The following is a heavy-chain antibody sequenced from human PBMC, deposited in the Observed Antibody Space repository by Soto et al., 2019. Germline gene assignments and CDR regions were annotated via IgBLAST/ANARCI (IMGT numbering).Heavy chain of an antibody. D-gene: IGHD6-19*01. J-gene: IGHJ5*02. V-gene: IGHV4-30-2*01. CDR3: ARVAGSGWYDA. CDR1: GGYIVSGGYS. Sequence: QVQLQESGSGLVKPSQTLSLTCAVSGGYIVSGGYSLSWIRQPPGKGLEWIGTAYPRWSTYYDPSLRSRVTRSLDLSKNQFSLNLNSVTAADTDVYYCARVAGSGWYDAWGQGTLVTVSA. CDR2: AYPRWST.